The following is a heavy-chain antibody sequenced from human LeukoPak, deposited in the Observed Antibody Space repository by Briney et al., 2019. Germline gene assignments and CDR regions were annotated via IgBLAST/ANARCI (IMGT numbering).Heavy chain of an antibody. Sequence: SETLSLTCTVSGDSIRTYYWSWIRQPAGRGLEGIGRIFTSGSTNYNPSLKSRVTLSVDTSKNQFSLKLTSVTAADTAVYYCARTGTPREMYYFDYWGQGTLVTVSS. CDR2: IFTSGST. D-gene: IGHD1-7*01. V-gene: IGHV4-4*07. CDR3: ARTGTPREMYYFDY. J-gene: IGHJ4*02. CDR1: GDSIRTYY.